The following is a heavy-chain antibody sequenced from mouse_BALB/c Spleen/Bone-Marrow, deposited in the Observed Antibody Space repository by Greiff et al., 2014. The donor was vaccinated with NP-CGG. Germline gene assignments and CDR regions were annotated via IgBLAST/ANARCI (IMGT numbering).Heavy chain of an antibody. CDR2: IYPGDGSS. V-gene: IGHV14-3*02. Sequence: VQLQQSGAELVKPGALVKLSCTASGFNFKNTDINWVKQRPEQGLEWIGWIYPGDGSSKYKEKFKGKATLTADKSSSTAYLQRSSLTSENAAFYFCARAPSIDYWGQGTSVTVSS. J-gene: IGHJ4*01. CDR3: ARAPSIDY. CDR1: GFNFKNTD.